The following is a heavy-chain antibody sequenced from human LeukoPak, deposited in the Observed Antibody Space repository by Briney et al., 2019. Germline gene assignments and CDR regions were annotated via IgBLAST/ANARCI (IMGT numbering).Heavy chain of an antibody. CDR1: GFTVSSSC. CDR3: ARGGEYFDSNDYIKTFDY. D-gene: IGHD3-22*01. Sequence: GGSPRLSCAASGFTVSSSCMNWVRQAPGKGLEWVSVIYSGGSTYYADSVKGRFTISSDNSKNTLYLQMNSLRAEDTAVYYCARGGEYFDSNDYIKTFDYWGQGTLVTVSS. J-gene: IGHJ4*02. CDR2: IYSGGST. V-gene: IGHV3-53*01.